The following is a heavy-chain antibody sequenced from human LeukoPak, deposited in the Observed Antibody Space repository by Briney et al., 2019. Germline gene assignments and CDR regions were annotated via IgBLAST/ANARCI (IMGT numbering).Heavy chain of an antibody. J-gene: IGHJ4*02. Sequence: GGSLRLSCTASGFTFGDYGMSWFRQAPGKGLEWVGFIRSEAHDTTPQYGASVQGRFTISKDDSRRIAFLQMSSLKTEDTAVYYCSRAAGYDFILEYWGQGTLVAVSS. CDR1: GFTFGDYG. CDR2: IRSEAHDTTP. CDR3: SRAAGYDFILEY. D-gene: IGHD5-12*01. V-gene: IGHV3-49*03.